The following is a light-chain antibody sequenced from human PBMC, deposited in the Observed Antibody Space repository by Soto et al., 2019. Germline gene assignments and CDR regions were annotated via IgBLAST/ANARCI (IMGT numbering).Light chain of an antibody. Sequence: EIVLTQSPGTLSLSPGERATLSCRASQSVSSSYLAWYQLKPGQPPRLLIYAASSRATGIPDRFSGSGSGTDFTLTISRVEPEDVGVFYCQQYGNSPPYTFGPGTKLEIK. V-gene: IGKV3-20*01. J-gene: IGKJ2*01. CDR3: QQYGNSPPYT. CDR2: AAS. CDR1: QSVSSSY.